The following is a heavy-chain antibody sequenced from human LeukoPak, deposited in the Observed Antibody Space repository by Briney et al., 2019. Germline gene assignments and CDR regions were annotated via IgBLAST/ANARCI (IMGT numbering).Heavy chain of an antibody. CDR2: ISSNGGST. CDR1: GFTFSSYA. CDR3: ARARVRYSGYDWDY. J-gene: IGHJ4*02. V-gene: IGHV3-64*01. Sequence: PGGSLRLSCAASGFTFSSYAMHWVRQAPGKGLEYVSAISSNGGSTYYANSVKRRFTISRDNSTITLYVQMGSLRAEGMAVYYWARARVRYSGYDWDYWGQGNLVSVSS. D-gene: IGHD5-12*01.